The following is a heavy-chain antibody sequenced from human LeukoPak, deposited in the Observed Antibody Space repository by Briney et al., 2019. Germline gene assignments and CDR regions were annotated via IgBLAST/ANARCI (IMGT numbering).Heavy chain of an antibody. CDR3: ARDDILTGYRDY. J-gene: IGHJ4*02. V-gene: IGHV3-53*01. CDR2: IYSGGST. Sequence: GGSLRLSRAASGFTVSSDYMSWVRQAPGKGLEWVSVIYSGGSTYYADSVKGRFTISRDNSKNTLYLQMNSLRAEDTAVDYCARDDILTGYRDYWGRGTLVTVSS. CDR1: GFTVSSDY. D-gene: IGHD3-9*01.